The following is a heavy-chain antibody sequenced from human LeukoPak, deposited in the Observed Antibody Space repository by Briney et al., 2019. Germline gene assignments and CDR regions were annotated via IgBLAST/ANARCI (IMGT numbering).Heavy chain of an antibody. Sequence: SVKVSCKASGGTFSSYAISWVRQAPGQGLEWMGGIIPIFGTANYAQKFQGRVTITADKSTSTAYMELSSLRSEDTAVYYCARDNGWQYCSGGSCYLLDYWGQGTLITVSS. V-gene: IGHV1-69*06. CDR2: IIPIFGTA. D-gene: IGHD2-15*01. J-gene: IGHJ4*02. CDR3: ARDNGWQYCSGGSCYLLDY. CDR1: GGTFSSYA.